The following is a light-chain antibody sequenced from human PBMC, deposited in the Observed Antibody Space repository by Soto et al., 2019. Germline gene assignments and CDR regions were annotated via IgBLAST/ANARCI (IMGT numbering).Light chain of an antibody. CDR1: SSNIGAGYD. CDR3: QSYASRRSGYVV. Sequence: QSVLTQPPSVSGAPGQRVTISCTGSSSNIGAGYDVHWYQQLPGTAPKLLIYGYSKRPSGVPDRFSGSKSGTSASLAITGLRAEDEADYYCQSYASRRSGYVVFGGGTKLTVL. V-gene: IGLV1-40*01. CDR2: GYS. J-gene: IGLJ2*01.